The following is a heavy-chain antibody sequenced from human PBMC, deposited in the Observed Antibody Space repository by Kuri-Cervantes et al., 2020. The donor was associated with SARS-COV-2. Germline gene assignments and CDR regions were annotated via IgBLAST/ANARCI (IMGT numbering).Heavy chain of an antibody. CDR3: ARDSSRITIFGVVTRYGMDV. CDR2: IYSCGST. D-gene: IGHD3-3*01. V-gene: IGHV3-66*03. J-gene: IGHJ6*02. CDR1: GFTVSSNY. Sequence: GGSLRLSCAASGFTVSSNYMSWVRQAPGKGLEWVSVIYSCGSTYYADSVKGRFTISRDNSKNTLYLQMNSLRAEDTAVYYCARDSSRITIFGVVTRYGMDVWGQGTTVTVSS.